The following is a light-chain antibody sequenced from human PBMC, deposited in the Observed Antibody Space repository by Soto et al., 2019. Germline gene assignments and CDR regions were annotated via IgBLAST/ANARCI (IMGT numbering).Light chain of an antibody. Sequence: DIQMTQSPSSLSASVGDRVTITCQASQDISNYLNWYQQKPGKAPKLLIYDASNMERGVPSRFSGSGGGTDFTLSISSVQPEDFATYFCQQSYMDPITFGQGTRLEIK. V-gene: IGKV1-39*01. CDR2: DAS. CDR1: QDISNY. CDR3: QQSYMDPIT. J-gene: IGKJ5*01.